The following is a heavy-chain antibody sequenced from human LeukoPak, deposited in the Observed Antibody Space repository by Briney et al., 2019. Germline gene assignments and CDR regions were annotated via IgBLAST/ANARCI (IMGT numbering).Heavy chain of an antibody. D-gene: IGHD7-27*01. CDR3: NVRWGPNSDY. J-gene: IGHJ4*02. Sequence: GGSLRLSCAASGFTFSSYSMNWVRQAPGKGLEWVAFIRYDGSNKLYADSVKGRFTISRDNSKNTLYLHINSLRAEDTAVYYCNVRWGPNSDYWGQGTLVTVSS. CDR2: IRYDGSNK. CDR1: GFTFSSYS. V-gene: IGHV3-30*02.